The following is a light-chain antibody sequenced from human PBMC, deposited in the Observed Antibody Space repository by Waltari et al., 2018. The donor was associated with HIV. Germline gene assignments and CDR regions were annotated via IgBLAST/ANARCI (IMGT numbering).Light chain of an antibody. J-gene: IGKJ3*01. CDR1: QSVSSN. CDR2: GAS. V-gene: IGKV3-15*01. CDR3: QQYNNWHT. Sequence: VITPSPATLSVSTGERATLSCRASQSVSSNLAWYQQKPGQAPRLLIYGASTRAAGVPARFSGSGSGTEFTLTISSLQSEDFAVYYCQQYNNWHTFGPGTKVDIK.